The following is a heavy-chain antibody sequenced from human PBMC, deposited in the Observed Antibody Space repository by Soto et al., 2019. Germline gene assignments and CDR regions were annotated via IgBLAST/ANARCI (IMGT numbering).Heavy chain of an antibody. D-gene: IGHD4-4*01. J-gene: IGHJ2*01. V-gene: IGHV3-23*01. CDR2: ISGSGGST. CDR1: GFTFSSYA. CDR3: GKDESRRNRRYFDL. Sequence: EVQLLESGGGLVQPGGSLRLSCAASGFTFSSYAMYWVRQAPGKGLEWVSVISGSGGSTYYADSVKGRFTISRDNSKSTLYRRMHSRRAEDTAVSYCGKDESRRNRRYFDLWGRGTLVTVSS.